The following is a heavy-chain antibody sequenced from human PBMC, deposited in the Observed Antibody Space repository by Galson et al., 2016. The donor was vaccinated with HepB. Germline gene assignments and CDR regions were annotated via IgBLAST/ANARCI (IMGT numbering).Heavy chain of an antibody. J-gene: IGHJ4*02. V-gene: IGHV3-23*01. CDR3: FRVPRYYADYSSGFSDC. D-gene: IGHD4-17*01. CDR1: GFPFSSYA. Sequence: SLRLSCAASGFPFSSYAMSWVRQAPGKGLAWVSTISGAGTASYAYSVKGRFTSSRDNSKNTLDLQMDSLRVEDTALYFCFRVPRYYADYSSGFSDCWGQGALLTVSS. CDR2: ISGAGTA.